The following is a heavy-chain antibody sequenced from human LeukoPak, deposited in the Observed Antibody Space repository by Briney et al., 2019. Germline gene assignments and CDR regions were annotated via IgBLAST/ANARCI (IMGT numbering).Heavy chain of an antibody. Sequence: GGSLRLSCAASGFTFSIYAMNWVRQAPGKGLEWVSSISASSSYIYYADSVKGRFTISRDNAKNSLYLEMNSLRAEDTAMYYCARDFAGYCTGGRCNGFDYWGQGTLLTVSS. D-gene: IGHD2-8*02. V-gene: IGHV3-21*01. CDR1: GFTFSIYA. J-gene: IGHJ4*02. CDR3: ARDFAGYCTGGRCNGFDY. CDR2: ISASSSYI.